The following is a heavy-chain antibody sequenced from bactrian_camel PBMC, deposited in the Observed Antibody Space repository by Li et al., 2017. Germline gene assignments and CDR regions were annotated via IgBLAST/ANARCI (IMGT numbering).Heavy chain of an antibody. CDR2: IYSGGGSQ. Sequence: HVQLVESGGGSVQAGGSLTLSCAASGNIDSSIVMAWFRQSPGKKREGVASIYSGGGSQYYADSVKGRFTISVDDAKNPVMVYLQMPSLIPDDTAMYYCAAGSWVAGSLDDHDYVHWGQGTQVTVS. V-gene: IGHV3S54*01. J-gene: IGHJ4*01. CDR3: AAGSWVAGSLDDHDYVH. D-gene: IGHD6*01. CDR1: GNIDSSIV.